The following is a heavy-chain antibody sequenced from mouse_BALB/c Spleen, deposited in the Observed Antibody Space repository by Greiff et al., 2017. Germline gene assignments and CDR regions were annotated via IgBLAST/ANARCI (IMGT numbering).Heavy chain of an antibody. Sequence: DVTSVESGGGLVKPGGSLKLSRAASGFTFSDYYMYWVRQTPEKRLEWVATISDGGSYTYYPDSVKGRFTISRDNAKNNLYLQMSSLKSEDTAMYYCAGHYYGYPFDYWGQGTTLTVSS. J-gene: IGHJ2*01. CDR3: AGHYYGYPFDY. V-gene: IGHV5-4*02. CDR2: ISDGGSYT. CDR1: GFTFSDYY. D-gene: IGHD1-2*01.